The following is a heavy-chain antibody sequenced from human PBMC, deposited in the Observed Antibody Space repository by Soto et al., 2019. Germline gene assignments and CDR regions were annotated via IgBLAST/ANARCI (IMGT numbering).Heavy chain of an antibody. CDR3: ARDGRGTAMGFTARDWFDP. CDR2: ISAYNGNT. Sequence: ASVKVSCKASGYTFTSYGISWVRQAPGQGLEWMGWISAYNGNTNYAQKLQGRVTMTTDTSTSTAYMELRGLRSDDTAVYYCARDGRGTAMGFTARDWFDPCGQGTLVTVPS. CDR1: GYTFTSYG. V-gene: IGHV1-18*01. D-gene: IGHD5-18*01. J-gene: IGHJ5*02.